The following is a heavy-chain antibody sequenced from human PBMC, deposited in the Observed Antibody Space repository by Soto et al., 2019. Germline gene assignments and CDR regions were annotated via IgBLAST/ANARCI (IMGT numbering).Heavy chain of an antibody. Sequence: QVQLVQSGVEVKKPGSSVKVSCKAAGGSFSIYTVXXXXXXXXXXLEWMGRIIPMFDIANYAQNFQGRVTFNADKXXXXXXXXXXXXXXXXXXXXXXXXXXXXXXVFDIWGQGTLVTVSS. V-gene: IGHV1-69*02. J-gene: IGHJ3*02. CDR1: GGSFSIYT. CDR3: XXXXXXXXVFDI. CDR2: IIPMFDIA.